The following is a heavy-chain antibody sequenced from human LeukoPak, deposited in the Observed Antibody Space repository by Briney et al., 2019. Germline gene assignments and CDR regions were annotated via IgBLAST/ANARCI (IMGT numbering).Heavy chain of an antibody. J-gene: IGHJ4*02. CDR1: GGSISSGGYY. Sequence: PSETLSLTCTVSGGSISSGGYYWSWIRQHPGKGLEWIGYIYYSGSTYYNPSLKSRVTISVDTSKNQFSLKLSSVTAADTAVYYCARGGDYYDSSGYQPFDYWGQGTLVTVSS. CDR3: ARGGDYYDSSGYQPFDY. D-gene: IGHD3-22*01. CDR2: IYYSGST. V-gene: IGHV4-31*03.